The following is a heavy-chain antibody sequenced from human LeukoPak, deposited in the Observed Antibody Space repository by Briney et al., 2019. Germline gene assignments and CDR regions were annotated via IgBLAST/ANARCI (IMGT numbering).Heavy chain of an antibody. CDR2: IKQDGSEK. D-gene: IGHD5-24*01. J-gene: IGHJ1*01. CDR3: ARGSSWDIGSQLFQH. CDR1: GFTFSSDY. Sequence: GSLRLSCAGSGFTFSSDYMSWVRHAPGKGLEWVANIKQDGSEKYYVDSVKGRFTISRDNDKNSLYLQMNSLSAEDADVYYCARGSSWDIGSQLFQHWGQGTLVTVSS. V-gene: IGHV3-7*01.